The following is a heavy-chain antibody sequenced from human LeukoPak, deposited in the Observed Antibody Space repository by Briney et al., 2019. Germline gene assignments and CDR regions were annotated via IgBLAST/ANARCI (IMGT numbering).Heavy chain of an antibody. CDR1: GFTFSSYE. CDR2: ISSSGSTI. V-gene: IGHV3-48*03. J-gene: IGHJ4*02. D-gene: IGHD5-18*01. Sequence: GGSLRLSCAASGFTFSSYEMNWVRQAPGKGLEWVSYISSSGSTIYYADSVKGRFTISRDNAKNSLYLQMNSLRAEDTAVYYCARDGQQQWSGFDYWGQGTQVTVSS. CDR3: ARDGQQQWSGFDY.